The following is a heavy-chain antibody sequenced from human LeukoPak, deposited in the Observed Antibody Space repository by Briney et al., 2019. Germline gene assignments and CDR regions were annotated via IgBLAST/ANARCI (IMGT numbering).Heavy chain of an antibody. J-gene: IGHJ6*03. Sequence: PGGSLRLSCAASGFTLSSYGMHWVRQAPGKGLEWVAVIWYDGSNKYYADSVKGRFTISRDNSKNTLYLQMNSLRAEDTAVYYCAKEGYYGSGSYYMDVWGKGTTVTVSS. D-gene: IGHD3-10*01. CDR2: IWYDGSNK. V-gene: IGHV3-33*06. CDR1: GFTLSSYG. CDR3: AKEGYYGSGSYYMDV.